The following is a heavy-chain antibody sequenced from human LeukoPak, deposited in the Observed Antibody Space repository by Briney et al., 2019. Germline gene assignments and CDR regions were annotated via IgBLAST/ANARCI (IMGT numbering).Heavy chain of an antibody. V-gene: IGHV3-21*01. Sequence: GGSLRLSCAASGFTFSSYSMNWVRQAPGKGLEWVSSISSSSSYIYYADSVKGRFTISRDNAKNSLYLQMNSLRAEDTAVYYCARDTIQWPANPFADYWGQGTLVTVSS. D-gene: IGHD6-19*01. CDR3: ARDTIQWPANPFADY. J-gene: IGHJ4*02. CDR1: GFTFSSYS. CDR2: ISSSSSYI.